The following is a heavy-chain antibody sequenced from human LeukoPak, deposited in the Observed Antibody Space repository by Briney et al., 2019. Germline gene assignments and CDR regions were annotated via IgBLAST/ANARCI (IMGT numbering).Heavy chain of an antibody. CDR2: ISGSGAST. Sequence: GGSLRLSCAASGFTFSSYAMSWVRQAPGKGLEWVSLISGSGASTYYPDSVKGRFTISRDNSKNTLSLQMNSLRAEDTAVYYCAPDLRGSAWSLDDWGQGTPVTVSS. D-gene: IGHD6-13*01. V-gene: IGHV3-23*01. CDR1: GFTFSSYA. CDR3: APDLRGSAWSLDD. J-gene: IGHJ4*02.